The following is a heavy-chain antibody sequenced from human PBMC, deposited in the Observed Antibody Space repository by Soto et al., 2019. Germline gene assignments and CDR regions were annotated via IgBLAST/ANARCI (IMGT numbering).Heavy chain of an antibody. V-gene: IGHV1-69*01. J-gene: IGHJ4*02. CDR2: NIPISGTA. CDR3: ARDRSYETSAYYGGFDS. CDR1: GGTFRSHA. D-gene: IGHD3-22*01. Sequence: QVQLVQSGAEVEKPGSSVTVSCKAAGGTFRSHAISWVRQAPGQGLEWMGGNIPISGTANYAQKFQGRITITADESTTTASMELSSLRSEDTAVYYCARDRSYETSAYYGGFDSWGQGTLVTVSS.